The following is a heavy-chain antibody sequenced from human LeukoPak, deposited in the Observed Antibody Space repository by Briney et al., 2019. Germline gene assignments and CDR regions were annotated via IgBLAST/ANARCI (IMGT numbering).Heavy chain of an antibody. V-gene: IGHV3-20*04. D-gene: IGHD3-22*01. J-gene: IGHJ5*02. CDR1: GFTFDDYG. CDR2: INWNGGST. CDR3: AKGDSSGYYYNWFDP. Sequence: GGPLRLFCAASGFTFDDYGMSWVRQAPGKGLEWVAGINWNGGSTGYADFVNGRFTISRDNAKNSLYLQMNRLRAEDMALYYCAKGDSSGYYYNWFDPWGQGTLVTVSS.